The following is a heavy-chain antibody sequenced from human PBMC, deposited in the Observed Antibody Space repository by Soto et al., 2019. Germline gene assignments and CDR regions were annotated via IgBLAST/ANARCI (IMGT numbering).Heavy chain of an antibody. V-gene: IGHV3-66*01. D-gene: IGHD3-3*01. CDR1: GFTVSSFY. CDR3: ARDPFGGAYEFLH. Sequence: EVQLVESGGGLVQPGGSLRLSCAASGFTVSSFYMTWVRQAPGKGLQWVAVISSGGSTYYADSVKGRFTISRDNSKNTLYLEMNGLRAEDTAVYYCARDPFGGAYEFLHGGQGTLVTVSS. J-gene: IGHJ4*02. CDR2: ISSGGST.